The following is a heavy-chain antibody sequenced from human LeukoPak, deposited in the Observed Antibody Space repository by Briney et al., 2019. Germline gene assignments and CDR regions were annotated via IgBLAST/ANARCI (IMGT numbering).Heavy chain of an antibody. CDR1: GFTLDDYA. CDR3: AKHGYYYDSSGYYYDPYFDY. D-gene: IGHD3-22*01. J-gene: IGHJ4*02. CDR2: ISWNSGSI. Sequence: GRSLRLSCAASGFTLDDYAMHWVRQAPGKGLEWVSGISWNSGSIGYADSVKGRFTISRDNAKNSLYLQMNSLRAEDTALYYCAKHGYYYDSSGYYYDPYFDYWGQGTLVTVSS. V-gene: IGHV3-9*01.